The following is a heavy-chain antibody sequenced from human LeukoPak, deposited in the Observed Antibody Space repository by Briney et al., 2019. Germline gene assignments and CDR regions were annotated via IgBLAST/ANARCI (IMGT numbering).Heavy chain of an antibody. V-gene: IGHV1-18*01. CDR1: GYTFTSYG. J-gene: IGHJ4*02. CDR2: ISAYNSNT. D-gene: IGHD4-17*01. CDR3: ARAATIYGDPTRSDFDY. Sequence: ASVKVSCKASGYTFTSYGISWVRQAPGQGLEWMGWISAYNSNTNYAQKLQGRVTMTTDTSTSTAYMELRSLRSDDTAVYYCARAATIYGDPTRSDFDYWGQGTLVTVSS.